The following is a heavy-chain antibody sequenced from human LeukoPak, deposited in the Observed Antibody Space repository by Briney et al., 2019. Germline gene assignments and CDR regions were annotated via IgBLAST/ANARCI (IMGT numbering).Heavy chain of an antibody. CDR3: ARAYSSSSSSGY. D-gene: IGHD6-6*01. CDR1: GFTFSSYS. J-gene: IGHJ4*02. Sequence: GGSLTLSCAAPGFTFSSYSMNWVRQAPGQGLEWVSSISGSSSYIYYADSVKGRFTISRDNAKNSLYLQMNSLRAEDTAVYYCARAYSSSSSSGYWGQGTLVTVSS. V-gene: IGHV3-21*01. CDR2: ISGSSSYI.